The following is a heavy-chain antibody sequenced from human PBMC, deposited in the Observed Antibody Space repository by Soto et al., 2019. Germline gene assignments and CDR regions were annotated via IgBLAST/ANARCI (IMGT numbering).Heavy chain of an antibody. J-gene: IGHJ4*01. V-gene: IGHV4-38-2*02. CDR3: AALWFGELAFNY. CDR2: VYHNGIM. CDR1: GHSISSGYY. Sequence: SETLSLTCSVSGHSISSGYYWGWVRQAPGKGLEWLGSVYHNGIMFHNPSFQSRVTISVDTSKNQFSLNLRSVTAADTAVYYCAALWFGELAFNYWGHGILVTVSS. D-gene: IGHD3-10*01.